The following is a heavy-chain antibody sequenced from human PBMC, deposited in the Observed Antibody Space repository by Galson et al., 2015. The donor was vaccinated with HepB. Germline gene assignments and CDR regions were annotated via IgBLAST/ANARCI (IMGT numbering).Heavy chain of an antibody. Sequence: SLRLSCAASGFTFSSYGMHWVRQAPGKGLEWVAVIWYDGSNKYYADSVKGRFTISRDNSKNTLYLQMNSLRAEDTAVYYCAKGRIAAAGPLDYYYYGMDVWGQGTTVTVSS. D-gene: IGHD6-13*01. CDR2: IWYDGSNK. J-gene: IGHJ6*02. CDR1: GFTFSSYG. CDR3: AKGRIAAAGPLDYYYYGMDV. V-gene: IGHV3-30*18.